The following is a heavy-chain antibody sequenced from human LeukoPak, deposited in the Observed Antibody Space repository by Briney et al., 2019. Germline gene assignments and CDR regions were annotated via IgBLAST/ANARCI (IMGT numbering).Heavy chain of an antibody. CDR1: GFTFSYYG. V-gene: IGHV3-30*18. CDR2: ISYDGSSK. Sequence: GGSLRLSCAASGFTFSYYGMHWVRQAPGKGLEWVAVISYDGSSKYYADSVKGRFTISRGNSKNTLYLQMNSLRAEDTAVYYCAKDGLAAAGWFDYWGQVTLVTVSS. CDR3: AKDGLAAAGWFDY. J-gene: IGHJ4*02. D-gene: IGHD6-13*01.